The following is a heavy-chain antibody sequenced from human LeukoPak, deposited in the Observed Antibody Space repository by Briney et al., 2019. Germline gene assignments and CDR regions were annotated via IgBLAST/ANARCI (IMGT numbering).Heavy chain of an antibody. CDR1: GGSISSYY. CDR3: ARIRPGLVEPYYFDY. J-gene: IGHJ4*02. Sequence: PSETLSLTCTVSGGSISSYYWSWIRQPAGKGLEWIGRIHTSGSTNYNPSLKSRLTMSVDTSKNQFSLNLNSVTAADTAVYFCARIRPGLVEPYYFDYWGQGTLLTVSS. D-gene: IGHD2-8*02. CDR2: IHTSGST. V-gene: IGHV4-4*07.